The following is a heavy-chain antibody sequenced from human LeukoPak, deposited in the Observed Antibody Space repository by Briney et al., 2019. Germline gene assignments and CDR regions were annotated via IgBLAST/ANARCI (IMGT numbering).Heavy chain of an antibody. CDR1: GGSISSSSYY. J-gene: IGHJ5*02. CDR3: AKDRGYSSSSGLGSFDP. V-gene: IGHV4-39*07. Sequence: SETLSLTCTVSGGSISSSSYYWGWIRQPPGKGLEWIGSIHYSGSTNYNPSLKSRVTISVDTSKNQFSLKLSSVTAADTAVYYCAKDRGYSSSSGLGSFDPWAREPWSPSPQ. D-gene: IGHD6-6*01. CDR2: IHYSGST.